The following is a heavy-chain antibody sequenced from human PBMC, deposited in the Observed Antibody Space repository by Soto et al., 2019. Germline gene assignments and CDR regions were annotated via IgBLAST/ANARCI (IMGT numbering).Heavy chain of an antibody. CDR1: GYTLTTYG. J-gene: IGHJ4*02. CDR2: ISGYNGNT. V-gene: IGHV1-18*01. D-gene: IGHD5-18*01. Sequence: QVQLVQSGAEVKKPGASVKVSCKTSGYTLTTYGISWVRQAPGQGLEWMGWISGYNGNTNYAQKFQGRVTMTTDTSTSTAYMELRSLRSADTAVYYCAKGYNYGYGDYWGLGTLITVSS. CDR3: AKGYNYGYGDY.